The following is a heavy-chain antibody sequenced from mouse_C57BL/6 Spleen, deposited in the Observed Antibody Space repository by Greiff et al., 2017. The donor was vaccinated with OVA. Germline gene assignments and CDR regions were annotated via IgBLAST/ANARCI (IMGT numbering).Heavy chain of an antibody. CDR1: GYTFTDYY. Sequence: LVESGPELVKPGASVKISCKASGYTFTDYYINWVKQRPGQGLEWIGWIYPGSGNTKYNEKFKGKATLTVDTSSSTAYMQLSSLTSEDSAVYFCARESYYGSSWGYFDVWGTGTTVTVSS. CDR2: IYPGSGNT. J-gene: IGHJ1*03. D-gene: IGHD1-1*01. CDR3: ARESYYGSSWGYFDV. V-gene: IGHV1-84*01.